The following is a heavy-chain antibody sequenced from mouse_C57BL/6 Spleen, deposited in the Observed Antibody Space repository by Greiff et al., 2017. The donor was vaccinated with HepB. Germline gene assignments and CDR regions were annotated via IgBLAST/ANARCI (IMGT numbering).Heavy chain of an antibody. CDR2: IYPRSGNT. CDR1: GYTFTSYG. CDR3: ARYNYDYDVYAMDY. V-gene: IGHV1-81*01. D-gene: IGHD2-4*01. J-gene: IGHJ4*01. Sequence: VKLQESGAELARPGASVKLSCKASGYTFTSYGISWVKQRTGQGLEWIGEIYPRSGNTYYNEKFKGKATLTADKSSSTAYMELRSLTSEDSAVYFCARYNYDYDVYAMDYWGQGTSVTVSS.